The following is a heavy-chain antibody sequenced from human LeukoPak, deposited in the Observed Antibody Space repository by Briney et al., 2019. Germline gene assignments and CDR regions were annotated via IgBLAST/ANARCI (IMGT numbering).Heavy chain of an antibody. CDR1: GFTVSSNY. D-gene: IGHD2-21*01. V-gene: IGHV3-66*01. J-gene: IGHJ4*02. CDR3: AKDLCGGDCYSFDY. CDR2: IYSGGST. Sequence: GGSLRLSCAASGFTVSSNYMSWVRQAPGKGLEWVSVIYSGGSTYYADSVKGRFTISRDNSKNTLYLQMNSLRAEDTAVYYCAKDLCGGDCYSFDYWGQGTLVTVSS.